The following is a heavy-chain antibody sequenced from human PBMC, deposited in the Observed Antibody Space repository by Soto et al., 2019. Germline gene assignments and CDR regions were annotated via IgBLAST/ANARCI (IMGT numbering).Heavy chain of an antibody. D-gene: IGHD1-26*01. CDR1: GFTFSSYS. V-gene: IGHV3-21*01. CDR2: ISSSSYI. Sequence: GSLRLSCAASGFTFSSYSMNWVRQAPGKGLEWVSSISSSSYIYYADSVKGRFTISRDNAKNSLYLQMNSLRAEDTAVYYCARMVPAPGRPFDIWGQGTMVTVSS. CDR3: ARMVPAPGRPFDI. J-gene: IGHJ3*02.